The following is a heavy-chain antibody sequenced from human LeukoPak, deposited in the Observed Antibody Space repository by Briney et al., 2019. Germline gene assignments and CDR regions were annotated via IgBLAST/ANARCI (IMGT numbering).Heavy chain of an antibody. V-gene: IGHV1-18*01. D-gene: IGHD5-18*01. J-gene: IGHJ4*02. Sequence: ASVTVSCKASGYTFTIYGISWVRQAPGQGREWMGWISAYNGNTNYAQKLQGRVTITTDTSTSTAYMELRSLRSDDTAVYYCARDRRGYSYAASRSFDYGGKGTLVPVS. CDR2: ISAYNGNT. CDR3: ARDRRGYSYAASRSFDY. CDR1: GYTFTIYG.